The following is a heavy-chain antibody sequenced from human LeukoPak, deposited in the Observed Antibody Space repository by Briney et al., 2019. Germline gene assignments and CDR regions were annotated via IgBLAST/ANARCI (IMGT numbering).Heavy chain of an antibody. CDR1: GYTFTGYY. J-gene: IGHJ4*02. CDR2: INPNSGGT. D-gene: IGHD1-26*01. CDR3: ARESPGSYWPNFDY. V-gene: IGHV1-2*02. Sequence: ASVKVSCKASGYTFTGYYMHWVRQAPGQGLEWMGWINPNSGGTNYAQKFQGRVTMTRDTSISTAYMELSRLRSDDTAVYYCARESPGSYWPNFDYWGQGTLVTVSS.